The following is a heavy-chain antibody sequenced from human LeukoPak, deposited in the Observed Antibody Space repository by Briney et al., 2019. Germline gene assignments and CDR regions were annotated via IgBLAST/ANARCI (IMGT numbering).Heavy chain of an antibody. CDR1: GGSISSGGYS. Sequence: SQTLSLTCAVSGGSISSGGYSWSWIRQPPGKGLEWIGCIYHSWSTYYNPSLKSRVTISVDRSKNQFSLKLSSVTAADTAVYYCARVQHIVVVTASHAFDIWGQGTMVTVSS. D-gene: IGHD2-21*02. V-gene: IGHV4-30-2*01. CDR3: ARVQHIVVVTASHAFDI. J-gene: IGHJ3*02. CDR2: IYHSWST.